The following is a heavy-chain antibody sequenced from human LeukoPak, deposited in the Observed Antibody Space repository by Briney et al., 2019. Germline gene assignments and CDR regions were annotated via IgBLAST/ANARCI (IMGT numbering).Heavy chain of an antibody. J-gene: IGHJ6*03. CDR2: IIPIFGTA. V-gene: IGHV1-69*05. CDR1: GGTFSNYA. D-gene: IGHD3-3*01. Sequence: ASVKVSCKASGGTFSNYAISWVRQAPGQGLEWMGGIIPIFGTANYAQKFQGRVTITTDESTSTAYMELSSLRSEDTAVYYCARDRLYDFWSGHTLHYYYMDVWGKGTTVTVSS. CDR3: ARDRLYDFWSGHTLHYYYMDV.